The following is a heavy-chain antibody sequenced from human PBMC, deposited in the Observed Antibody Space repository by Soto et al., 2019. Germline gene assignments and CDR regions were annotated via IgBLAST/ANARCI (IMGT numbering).Heavy chain of an antibody. CDR2: ISYDGSNK. V-gene: IGHV3-30*18. CDR1: GITFSSYG. Sequence: GGSLRLSCAASGITFSSYGMHWVRQAPGKGLEWVAVISYDGSNKYYADSVKDRFTISRDNSKNTLYLQMNSLRVEDTAVYYCAKDLTAVVPAAQPHWFDPWGQGTLVTVSS. J-gene: IGHJ5*02. CDR3: AKDLTAVVPAAQPHWFDP. D-gene: IGHD2-2*01.